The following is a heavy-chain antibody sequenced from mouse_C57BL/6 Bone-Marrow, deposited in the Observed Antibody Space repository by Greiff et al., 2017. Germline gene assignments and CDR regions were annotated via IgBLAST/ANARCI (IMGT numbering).Heavy chain of an antibody. CDR3: ARWTYGKSY. D-gene: IGHD2-1*01. J-gene: IGHJ2*01. V-gene: IGHV1-61*01. CDR1: GYTFTSYW. CDR2: IYPSDSET. Sequence: VQLQQSGAELMKPGASVKLSCKATGYTFTSYWMDWVKQRPGQGLEWIGNIYPSDSETHYNQKFKDKATLTVDKSSSTAYMQLSSLTSEDSAVYYCARWTYGKSYWGQGTTLTVSS.